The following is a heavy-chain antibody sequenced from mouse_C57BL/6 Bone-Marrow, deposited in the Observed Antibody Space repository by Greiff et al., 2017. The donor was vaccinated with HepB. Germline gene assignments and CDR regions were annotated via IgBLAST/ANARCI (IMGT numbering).Heavy chain of an antibody. CDR2: FYPGSGSI. CDR1: GYTFTEYT. Sequence: QVHVKQSGAELVKPGASVKLSCKASGYTFTEYTIHWVKQRPGQGLEWIGWFYPGSGSIKYNEKFKDKATLTVDKSSSTVYMELSSLTSAASAVYFCARQDWDGAWFAYWGQGTLVTVSA. J-gene: IGHJ3*01. V-gene: IGHV1-62-2*01. D-gene: IGHD4-1*01. CDR3: ARQDWDGAWFAY.